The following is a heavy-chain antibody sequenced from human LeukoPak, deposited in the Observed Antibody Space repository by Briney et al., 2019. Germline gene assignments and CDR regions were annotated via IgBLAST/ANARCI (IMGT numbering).Heavy chain of an antibody. D-gene: IGHD3-22*01. CDR2: ISSSSSYI. V-gene: IGHV3-21*01. J-gene: IGHJ4*02. Sequence: PGGSLRLSCAASGFMFSNYEMNWVRQAPGKGLEWVSSISSSSSYIYYADSVKGRFTISRDNAKNSLYLQMNSLRAEDTAVYYCARDLGRVIVVAIDYWGQGTLVTVSS. CDR3: ARDLGRVIVVAIDY. CDR1: GFMFSNYE.